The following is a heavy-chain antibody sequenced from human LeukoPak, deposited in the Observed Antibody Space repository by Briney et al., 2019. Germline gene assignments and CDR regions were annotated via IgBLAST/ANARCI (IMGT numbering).Heavy chain of an antibody. D-gene: IGHD2-21*01. J-gene: IGHJ4*02. CDR3: ARANCGGNCYIDY. V-gene: IGHV3-9*03. CDR1: GFTFDDYA. CDR2: IIWNSGRI. Sequence: RTGGPLRPSCAASGFTFDDYAMHWVRHAPGKGLEWVSGIIWNSGRITYADSVKGRFTISRDNAKNSLYLQMNSLRAEDMALYYCARANCGGNCYIDYWGQGTLVTVSS.